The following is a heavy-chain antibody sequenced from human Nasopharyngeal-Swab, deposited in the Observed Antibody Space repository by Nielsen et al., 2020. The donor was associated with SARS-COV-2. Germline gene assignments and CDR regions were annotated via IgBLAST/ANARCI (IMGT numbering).Heavy chain of an antibody. D-gene: IGHD3-16*02. CDR2: IYYSGST. V-gene: IGHV4-31*03. CDR3: ARGEFGGVIVLDAFDI. J-gene: IGHJ3*02. Sequence: SETLSLTCTVSGGSISSGGYYWSWIRQHPGKGLEWIGYIYYSGSTYCNPSLKSRVTISVDTSKNQFSLKLSSVTAADTAVYYCARGEFGGVIVLDAFDIWGQGTMVTVSS. CDR1: GGSISSGGYY.